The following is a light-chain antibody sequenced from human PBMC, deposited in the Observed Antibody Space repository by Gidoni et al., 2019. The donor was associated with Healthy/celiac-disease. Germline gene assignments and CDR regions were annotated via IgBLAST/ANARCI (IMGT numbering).Light chain of an antibody. CDR2: DAS. J-gene: IGKJ4*01. CDR1: QDISNY. CDR3: QQYDGEGLT. V-gene: IGKV1-33*01. Sequence: DIQKTQSPSSLSASVGDRVTITCQASQDISNYLNWYQQKPGKAPKLLIYDASNLETGVPSRFSGSGSGTDFTFTISSLQPEDIATYYCQQYDGEGLTFGGGTKVEIK.